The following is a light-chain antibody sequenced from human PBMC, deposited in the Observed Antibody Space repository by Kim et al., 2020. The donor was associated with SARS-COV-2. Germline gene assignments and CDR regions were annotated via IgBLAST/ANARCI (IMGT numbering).Light chain of an antibody. CDR2: QDS. Sequence: VSPGQTASITCSGDKLGDKYACWYQQKPGQSPVLVIYQDSKRPSGIPERFSGSNSGNTATLTISGTQAMDEADYYCQAWDSSTVVFGGGTKLTVL. J-gene: IGLJ2*01. CDR1: KLGDKY. V-gene: IGLV3-1*01. CDR3: QAWDSSTVV.